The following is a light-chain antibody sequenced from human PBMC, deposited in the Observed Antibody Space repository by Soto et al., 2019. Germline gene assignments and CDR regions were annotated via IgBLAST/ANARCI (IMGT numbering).Light chain of an antibody. CDR3: MQPRQSWT. CDR1: QSLLHSNGYNY. CDR2: LGS. V-gene: IGKV2-28*01. J-gene: IGKJ1*01. Sequence: DIVMTQSPLSLPVTPGEPASIYCRSSQSLLHSNGYNYLDWYLQKPGQSPQLLIYLGSNRASGVPDRFSGSGSGTDFTLKISRVAAEDVGVYYCMQPRQSWTFGQGTNVEIK.